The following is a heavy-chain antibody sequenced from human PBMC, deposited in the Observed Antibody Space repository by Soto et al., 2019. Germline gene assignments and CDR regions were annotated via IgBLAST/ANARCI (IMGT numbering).Heavy chain of an antibody. CDR2: ISGSGGST. Sequence: EVQLLESGGGLVQPGGSLRLSCAASGFTFSSYAMSWVRQAPGKGLEWVSAISGSGGSTYYADSVKGRFTLSRDNSKNTVYLQMNSLRVEDTAVYYCAKDSPVGVPLMRDLHDWGQGTLVTVSP. V-gene: IGHV3-23*01. CDR1: GFTFSSYA. CDR3: AKDSPVGVPLMRDLHD. D-gene: IGHD2-8*01. J-gene: IGHJ1*01.